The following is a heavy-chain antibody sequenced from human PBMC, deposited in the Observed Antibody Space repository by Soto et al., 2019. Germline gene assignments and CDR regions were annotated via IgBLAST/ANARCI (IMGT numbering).Heavy chain of an antibody. V-gene: IGHV4-30-2*01. CDR1: GGSISSGGYS. J-gene: IGHJ4*02. CDR3: AGADYSKYERFAY. Sequence: TSETLSLTCAVSGGSISSGGYSWSWIRQPPGKGLGWIGYSYHSGSTYYNPSLKSRVTISVDRSKNQFSLKLSSVTAADTAMYYGAGADYSKYERFAYWGPGTLVTVSS. D-gene: IGHD5-12*01. CDR2: SYHSGST.